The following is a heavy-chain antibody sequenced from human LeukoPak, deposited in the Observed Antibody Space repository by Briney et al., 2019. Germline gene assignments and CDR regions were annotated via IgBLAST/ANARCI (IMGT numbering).Heavy chain of an antibody. Sequence: ASVTVSCKASGYTFTSYAMHWVRQAPGQRLEWMGWINAGNGNTKYSQKFQGRVTITRDTSASTAYMELSSLRSEDTAVYYCARDGSSSWYDTREFDYWGQGTLVTVSS. D-gene: IGHD6-13*01. J-gene: IGHJ4*02. CDR3: ARDGSSSWYDTREFDY. CDR1: GYTFTSYA. CDR2: INAGNGNT. V-gene: IGHV1-3*01.